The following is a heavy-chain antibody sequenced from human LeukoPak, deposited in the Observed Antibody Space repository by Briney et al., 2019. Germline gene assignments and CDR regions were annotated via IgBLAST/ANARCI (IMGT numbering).Heavy chain of an antibody. CDR2: IYHSGST. CDR3: ARSFRYSGYYYYYDP. CDR1: GDSFSSSHW. V-gene: IGHV4-4*02. D-gene: IGHD5-12*01. J-gene: IGHJ5*02. Sequence: SETLTLPCTVSGDSFSSSHWWGWVRQPPGKGLEWIGQIYHSGSTNYNPSLKSRVTISLDKSKNQFSLELTSVTAADTAVYYCARSFRYSGYYYYYDPWGQGTLVTVSS.